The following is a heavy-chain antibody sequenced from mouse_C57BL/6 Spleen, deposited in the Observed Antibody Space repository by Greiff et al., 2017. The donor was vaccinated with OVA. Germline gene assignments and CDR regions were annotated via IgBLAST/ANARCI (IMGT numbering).Heavy chain of an antibody. CDR3: ARNFLYYSNYRAGYFDY. V-gene: IGHV2-2*01. J-gene: IGHJ2*01. Sequence: QVQLQQSGPGLVQPSQSLSITCTVSGFSLTSYGVHWVRQSPGKGLEWLGVIWSGGSTDYNAAFISRLSISKDNSKSQVFFKMNSLQADDTAIYYCARNFLYYSNYRAGYFDYWGQGTTLTVSS. CDR1: GFSLTSYG. CDR2: IWSGGST. D-gene: IGHD2-5*01.